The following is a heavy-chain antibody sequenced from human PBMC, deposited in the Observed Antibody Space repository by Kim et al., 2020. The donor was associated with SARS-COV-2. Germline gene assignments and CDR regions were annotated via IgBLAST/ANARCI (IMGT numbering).Heavy chain of an antibody. CDR2: IYYSGST. V-gene: IGHV4-39*01. CDR3: ATTGIAAAGTIVCDY. Sequence: SETLSLTCTVSGGSISSSSYYWGWIRQPPGKGLEWIGSIYYSGSTYYNPSLKSRVTISVDTSKNQFSLKLSSVTAADTAVYYCATTGIAAAGTIVCDYWGQGTLVTVSS. CDR1: GGSISSSSYY. J-gene: IGHJ4*02. D-gene: IGHD6-13*01.